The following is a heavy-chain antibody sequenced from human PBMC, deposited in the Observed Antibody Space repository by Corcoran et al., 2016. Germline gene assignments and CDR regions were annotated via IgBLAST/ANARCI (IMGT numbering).Heavy chain of an antibody. CDR3: ARFSGYYYGMDV. Sequence: QVQLQQWGAGLLKPSETLSLTCAVYGGSFSGYYWSWIRQPPGKGLEWIGEINHSGSTNYNPSLKSRVTISVDTSKNQFSLKLSSVTAADTAVYYCARFSGYYYGMDVWGQGTTVTVSS. CDR1: GGSFSGYY. D-gene: IGHD3-10*01. J-gene: IGHJ6*02. CDR2: INHSGST. V-gene: IGHV4-34*01.